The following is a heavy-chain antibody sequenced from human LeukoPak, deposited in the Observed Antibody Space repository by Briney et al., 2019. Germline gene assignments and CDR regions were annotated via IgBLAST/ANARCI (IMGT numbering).Heavy chain of an antibody. V-gene: IGHV1-46*01. CDR3: ASGMATITFDY. CDR2: INPSGGST. Sequence: AASVKVSCKASGHTFTGYYMHWVRQAPGQGLEWMGMINPSGGSTSYAQKFQGRVTMTRDTSTSTVYMELSSLRSEDTAVYYCASGMATITFDYWGQGTLVTVSS. CDR1: GHTFTGYY. D-gene: IGHD5-24*01. J-gene: IGHJ4*02.